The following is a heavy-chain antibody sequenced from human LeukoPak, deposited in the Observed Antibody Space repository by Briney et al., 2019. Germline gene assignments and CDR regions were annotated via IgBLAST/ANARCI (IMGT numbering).Heavy chain of an antibody. CDR1: GFSSGAFW. V-gene: IGHV3-7*01. J-gene: IGHJ4*02. CDR2: IKQDASEK. Sequence: PGGSLRLSCTASGFSSGAFWMSWVRQAPGKGLEWVANIKQDASEKYYGDSLEGRFTISRDNAKNSLYLQMSSPRAEDTALYYCARQGDWYFESWGQGTLVTVSS. CDR3: ARQGDWYFES. D-gene: IGHD3/OR15-3a*01.